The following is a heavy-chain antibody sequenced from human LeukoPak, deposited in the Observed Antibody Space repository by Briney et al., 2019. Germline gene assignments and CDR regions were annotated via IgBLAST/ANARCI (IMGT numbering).Heavy chain of an antibody. V-gene: IGHV4-39*07. CDR3: ARLGRLGPIAAAANSINMDV. CDR1: GGSISSSSYY. J-gene: IGHJ6*03. D-gene: IGHD6-13*01. Sequence: PLETLSLTCTVSGGSISSSSYYWGWIRQPPGKGLEWIGSIYYSGITYYNPSLKSRVTISVDTSKNQFSLKLSSVTAADTAVYYCARLGRLGPIAAAANSINMDVWGKGTTVTISS. CDR2: IYYSGIT.